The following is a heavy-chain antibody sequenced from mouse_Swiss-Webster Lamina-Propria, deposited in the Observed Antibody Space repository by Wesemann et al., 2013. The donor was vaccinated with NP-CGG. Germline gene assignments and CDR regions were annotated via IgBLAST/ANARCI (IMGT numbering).Heavy chain of an antibody. Sequence: EVQLVESGGGLVKPGGSLKLSCAASGFAFSSYDMSWVRQTPEKRLEWVAYISSGGGSTYYPDTVKGRFTISRDNAKNTLYLQMSSLKSEDTAMYYCARLYYYGSSYRYYFDYWGQGTTLTVSS. V-gene: IGHV5-12-1*01. J-gene: IGHJ2*01. CDR2: ISSGGGST. CDR3: ARLYYYGSSYRYYFDY. D-gene: IGHD1-1*01. CDR1: GFAFSSYD.